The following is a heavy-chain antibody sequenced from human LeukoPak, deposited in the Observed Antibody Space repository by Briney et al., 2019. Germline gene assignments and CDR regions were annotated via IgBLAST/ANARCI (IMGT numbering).Heavy chain of an antibody. CDR2: TYYSGNT. CDR3: AREEAGDLDY. J-gene: IGHJ4*02. CDR1: GGSMTNYY. D-gene: IGHD7-27*01. Sequence: SETLSLTCTVSGGSMTNYYWTWIRQPPGKGLEWIRHTYYSGNTNYNPSLKSRVTISIDTSKNQFSLKLSSVTAADTAVYYCAREEAGDLDYWGQGTLVAVSS. V-gene: IGHV4-59*01.